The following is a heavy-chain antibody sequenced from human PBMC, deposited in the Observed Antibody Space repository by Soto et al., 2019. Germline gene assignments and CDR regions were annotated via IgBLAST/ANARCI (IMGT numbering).Heavy chain of an antibody. CDR2: IWSDGNRK. V-gene: IGHV3-33*01. J-gene: IGHJ3*01. CDR3: VRGGKTAGGFDV. D-gene: IGHD2-15*01. Sequence: QVKLVESGGGAVQPGRSLRLSCAASGFTLSDYGMHWVRQAPDKGLEWVAVIWSDGNRKYYADSVKGRFTISRDNPDNTLFLEMNSLTAVDTAVYYCVRGGKTAGGFDVWGQGTMVTVSS. CDR1: GFTLSDYG.